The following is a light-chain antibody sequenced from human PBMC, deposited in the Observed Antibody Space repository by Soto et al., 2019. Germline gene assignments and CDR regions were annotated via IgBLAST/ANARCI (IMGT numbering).Light chain of an antibody. Sequence: QSVLTQPASVSGSPGQSITISCTGTNSDVGAYNYVSWYQQHPGKAPKLIIYDVNIRPSGVSNRFSGSKSGNTASLTISGLQAEDEAVYYCCSHTSSSTEVFGGGTQLTVL. J-gene: IGLJ2*01. CDR3: CSHTSSSTEV. V-gene: IGLV2-14*03. CDR1: NSDVGAYNY. CDR2: DVN.